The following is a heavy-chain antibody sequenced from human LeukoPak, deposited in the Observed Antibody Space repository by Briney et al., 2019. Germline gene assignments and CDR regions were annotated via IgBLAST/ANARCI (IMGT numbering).Heavy chain of an antibody. Sequence: GGSLRLSCAASGFTFSTYSMNWVRQAPGKGLEWVSYICTSSHTIYYADSVKGRFTISRDNAKNSLYLQMNSLRDEDTAVYSCARGGSGYGVYYYFYAMDVWGQGTTVTVSS. J-gene: IGHJ6*02. V-gene: IGHV3-48*02. D-gene: IGHD3-22*01. CDR1: GFTFSTYS. CDR2: ICTSSHTI. CDR3: ARGGSGYGVYYYFYAMDV.